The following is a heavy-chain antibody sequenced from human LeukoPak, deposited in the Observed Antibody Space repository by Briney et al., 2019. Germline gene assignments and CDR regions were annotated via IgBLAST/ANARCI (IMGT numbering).Heavy chain of an antibody. D-gene: IGHD3-10*01. V-gene: IGHV4-34*01. CDR3: ARVGSRYYGSGSFPYYYYYMDV. CDR1: GGSFSGYY. J-gene: IGHJ6*03. CDR2: INHSGST. Sequence: SETLSLTCAVYGGSFSGYYWSWIRQPPGKGLEWIGEINHSGSTNYNPSLKSRVTISVDTSKNQFSLKLSSVTAADTAVYYCARVGSRYYGSGSFPYYYYYMDVWGKGTTVTVSS.